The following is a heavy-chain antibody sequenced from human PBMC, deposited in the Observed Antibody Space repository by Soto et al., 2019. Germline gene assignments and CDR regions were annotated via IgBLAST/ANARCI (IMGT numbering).Heavy chain of an antibody. Sequence: QVQLVQSGAEVKKPGASVKVSCKASGYTFTSYDINWVRQATGQGLEWMGWMNTNSGNTGYAQKFQGRVTMTRNTSISTAYMEPSSLRSEDTAVYYCARVGYYYDSSGYYLSFDYWGQGTLVTVSS. D-gene: IGHD3-22*01. CDR3: ARVGYYYDSSGYYLSFDY. J-gene: IGHJ4*02. CDR1: GYTFTSYD. V-gene: IGHV1-8*01. CDR2: MNTNSGNT.